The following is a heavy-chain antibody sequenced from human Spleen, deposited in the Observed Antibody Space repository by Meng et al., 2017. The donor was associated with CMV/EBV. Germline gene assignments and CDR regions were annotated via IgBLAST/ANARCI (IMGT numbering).Heavy chain of an antibody. D-gene: IGHD2-2*01. CDR2: INPRGGTT. Sequence: TFTSYYIHWVRQAPGQGLEWMGAINPRGGTTNYAQKFQGRVTVTRDTSTSTVYMEVNSLRSEDTAVYYCARGGVDSSSSMWYIPYEDWAQGTLVTVSS. CDR1: TFTSYY. V-gene: IGHV1-46*01. CDR3: ARGGVDSSSSMWYIPYED. J-gene: IGHJ4*02.